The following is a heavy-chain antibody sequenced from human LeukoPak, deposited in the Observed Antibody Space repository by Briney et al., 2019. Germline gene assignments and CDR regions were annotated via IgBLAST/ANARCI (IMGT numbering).Heavy chain of an antibody. D-gene: IGHD3-10*01. V-gene: IGHV3-21*04. CDR2: ISSSSSYI. CDR1: GFIFSSYS. CDR3: ARDRVYYGMDV. Sequence: GGSLRLSCAASGFIFSSYSMNWVRRAPGKGLEWVSAISSSSSYIYYADSVKGRFTISRDNAKNSLYLQMNSLRAEDTAVYYCARDRVYYGMDVWGQGTTVTVSS. J-gene: IGHJ6*02.